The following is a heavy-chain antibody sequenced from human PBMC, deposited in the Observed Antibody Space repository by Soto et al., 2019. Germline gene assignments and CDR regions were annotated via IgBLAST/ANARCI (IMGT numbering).Heavy chain of an antibody. CDR1: GFTFDDYA. CDR3: AKSKTGYSGRAFGY. J-gene: IGHJ4*02. Sequence: PGGSLRLSCAASGFTFDDYAMHWVRQAPGKGLEWVSGISWNSGSIGYADSVKGRFTISRDNAKNSLYLQMNSLRAEDTALYYCAKSKTGYSGRAFGYWGQGTLVTVSS. CDR2: ISWNSGSI. D-gene: IGHD5-12*01. V-gene: IGHV3-9*01.